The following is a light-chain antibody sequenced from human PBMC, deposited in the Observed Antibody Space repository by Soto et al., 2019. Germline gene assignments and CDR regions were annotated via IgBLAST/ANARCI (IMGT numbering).Light chain of an antibody. Sequence: DIQMTQSPSSVSASVGDRVTITCRASQGINSWLAWYQQKPGKAPKLLIVDASSLQSGVPSRFSGRGSGTDFTLIISSLKPEDFVTDDCPQANSFPLTVGGVTKVEIK. CDR2: DAS. J-gene: IGKJ4*01. V-gene: IGKV1-12*01. CDR3: PQANSFPLT. CDR1: QGINSW.